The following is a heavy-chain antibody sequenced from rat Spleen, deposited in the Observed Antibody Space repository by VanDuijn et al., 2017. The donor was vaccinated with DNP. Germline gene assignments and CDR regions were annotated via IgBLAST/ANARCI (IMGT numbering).Heavy chain of an antibody. CDR1: GFAFSDYN. D-gene: IGHD1-12*01. V-gene: IGHV5S10*01. CDR2: IVHDGSRT. Sequence: EVQLVESGGGLVQPGRSLNLSCAASGFAFSDYNMAWVRQAPKKGLEWVATIVHDGSRTYYRDSVKGRFTISRNNANSILYLQMDGLMSENTATYYCTTLNYYASLSGYFDYWGQGVMVTVSS. J-gene: IGHJ2*01. CDR3: TTLNYYASLSGYFDY.